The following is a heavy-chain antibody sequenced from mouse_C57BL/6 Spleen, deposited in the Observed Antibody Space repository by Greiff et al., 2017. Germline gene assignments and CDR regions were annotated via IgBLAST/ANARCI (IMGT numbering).Heavy chain of an antibody. CDR2: IWSGGST. D-gene: IGHD4-1*01. V-gene: IGHV2-2*01. Sequence: VQLQQSGPGLVQPSPSLSITCTVSGFSLTSYGVHWVRQSPGKGLEWLGVIWSGGSTDYNAAFISRLSISKDNSKSQVFFKMNSLQADDTAIYYCARGTRTGPFDYWGQGTTLTVSS. CDR3: ARGTRTGPFDY. CDR1: GFSLTSYG. J-gene: IGHJ2*01.